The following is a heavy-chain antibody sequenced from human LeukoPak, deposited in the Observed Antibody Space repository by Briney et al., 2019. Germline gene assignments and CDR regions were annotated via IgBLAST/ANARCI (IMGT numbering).Heavy chain of an antibody. Sequence: GGSLRLSCAASGFTFSNYWMSWVRQAPGKELEWVAHIKQDGSEKNYVDSVKGRFTISRDNAMNSLYLQMNSLRVEDTAVYYCARQVAGPSNGMEVWGQGTTVTVSS. J-gene: IGHJ6*02. CDR2: IKQDGSEK. CDR1: GFTFSNYW. D-gene: IGHD6-19*01. V-gene: IGHV3-7*01. CDR3: ARQVAGPSNGMEV.